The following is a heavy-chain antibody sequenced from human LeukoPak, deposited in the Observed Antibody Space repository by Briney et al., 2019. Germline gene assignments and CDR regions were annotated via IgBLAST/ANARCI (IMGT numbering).Heavy chain of an antibody. D-gene: IGHD1-26*01. CDR2: ISSSSSYI. CDR1: GFTFSSYS. J-gene: IGHJ3*02. CDR3: VREASGSYYLDAFDS. Sequence: GGSLRLSCAASGFTFSSYSMNWVRQAPGKGLEWVSSISSSSSYIYYADSVKGRFTISRDNAKNSLYLQMNSLRAEDTAVYYCVREASGSYYLDAFDSWGQGTMVTVSS. V-gene: IGHV3-21*01.